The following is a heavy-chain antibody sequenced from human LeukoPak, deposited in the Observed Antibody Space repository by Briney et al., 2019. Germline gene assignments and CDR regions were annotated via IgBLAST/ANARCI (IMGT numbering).Heavy chain of an antibody. CDR1: GYSFSGYW. V-gene: IGHV5-51*01. Sequence: GESLKISCKGSGYSFSGYWIAWVRQMPGKGLEWMGLIYPGDSDTRYSPSFEGQVTISVDKSISTAYLQWSSLKASDTAMYYCARSFFVEPHYYFDYWGQGTLVTVSS. CDR3: ARSFFVEPHYYFDY. D-gene: IGHD3-3*01. CDR2: IYPGDSDT. J-gene: IGHJ4*02.